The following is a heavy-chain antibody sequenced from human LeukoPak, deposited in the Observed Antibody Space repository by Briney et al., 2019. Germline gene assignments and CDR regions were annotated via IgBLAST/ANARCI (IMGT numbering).Heavy chain of an antibody. CDR3: ARDPGIAAAGTNNWFDP. CDR2: ISSSSSYI. Sequence: GGSLRLSCAASGFTFSSYSMNWVRQAPGKGLEWVSSISSSSSYIYYADSVKCRFTISRDNAKNSLYLQMNSLRAEDTAVYYCARDPGIAAAGTNNWFDPWGQGTLVTVSS. D-gene: IGHD6-13*01. CDR1: GFTFSSYS. J-gene: IGHJ5*02. V-gene: IGHV3-21*01.